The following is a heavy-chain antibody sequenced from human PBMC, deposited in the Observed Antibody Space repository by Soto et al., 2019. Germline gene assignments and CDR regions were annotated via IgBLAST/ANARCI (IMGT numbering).Heavy chain of an antibody. CDR2: IWYDGSNK. J-gene: IGHJ4*02. CDR3: ARDREYNWNDHYFDY. CDR1: GFTFSSYG. D-gene: IGHD1-20*01. V-gene: IGHV3-33*01. Sequence: QVQLVESGGGVVQPGRSLRLSCAASGFTFSSYGMHWVRQAPGKGLEWVAVIWYDGSNKYYADSVKGRFTISRDNSKNTLYLQMNSLRAEDTAVYYCARDREYNWNDHYFDYWGQGTLVTVSS.